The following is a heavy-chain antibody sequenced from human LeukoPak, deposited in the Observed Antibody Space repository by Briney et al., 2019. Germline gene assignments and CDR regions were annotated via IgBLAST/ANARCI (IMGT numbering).Heavy chain of an antibody. CDR2: IFSSGPT. Sequence: PGGSLRLSCAASGFNVSNNYMNWVRQAPGKGLEWVAVIFSSGPTYYADSVKGRVTISRDTSKNALYLQINCLIADDTAVYYCALSRLGFGELRGLDYWGQGNLVTVSS. D-gene: IGHD3-10*01. CDR1: GFNVSNNY. V-gene: IGHV3-53*01. CDR3: ALSRLGFGELRGLDY. J-gene: IGHJ4*02.